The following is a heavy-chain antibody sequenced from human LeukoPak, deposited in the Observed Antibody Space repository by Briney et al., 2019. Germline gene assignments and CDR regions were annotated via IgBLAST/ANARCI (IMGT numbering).Heavy chain of an antibody. J-gene: IGHJ5*02. CDR1: TGSICSSSYY. CDR3: ARHVCDCWSGNINWFDP. Sequence: PSETLSLTCTVYTGSICSSSYYWGWIRQPPGKGLEWIGSIYYSGSTYYNPSLKSRVTISVDTSKNQFSLKLSSVTAADTAVYYSARHVCDCWSGNINWFDPWGQGTLVTVSS. D-gene: IGHD3-3*01. CDR2: IYYSGST. V-gene: IGHV4-39*01.